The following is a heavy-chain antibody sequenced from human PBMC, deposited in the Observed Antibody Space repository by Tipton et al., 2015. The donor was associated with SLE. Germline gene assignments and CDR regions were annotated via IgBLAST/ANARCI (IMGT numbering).Heavy chain of an antibody. Sequence: SLRLSCAASGFTFSSYSMNWVRQAPGKGLEWVSSISSSSSYIYYADSVKGRFTISRDNSKNTLYLQMNSLRAEDTAVYYWANQPAYSSSPRYWGQGTLVTVSS. J-gene: IGHJ4*02. CDR3: ANQPAYSSSPRY. CDR1: GFTFSSYS. D-gene: IGHD6-6*01. V-gene: IGHV3-21*04. CDR2: ISSSSSYI.